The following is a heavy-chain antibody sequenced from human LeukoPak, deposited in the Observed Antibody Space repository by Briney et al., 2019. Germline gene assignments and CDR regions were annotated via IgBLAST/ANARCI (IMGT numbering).Heavy chain of an antibody. CDR1: GGSFSGYY. CDR2: INHSGST. D-gene: IGHD6-6*01. Sequence: SETLSLTCAVYGGSFSGYYWSWIRQPPGKGLEWIGEINHSGSTNYNPSLKSRVTISVDTSKNQFSLKLSSVTAADTAVYYCAREDSSSLQPFDYWGQGTLVTVSS. V-gene: IGHV4-34*01. J-gene: IGHJ4*02. CDR3: AREDSSSLQPFDY.